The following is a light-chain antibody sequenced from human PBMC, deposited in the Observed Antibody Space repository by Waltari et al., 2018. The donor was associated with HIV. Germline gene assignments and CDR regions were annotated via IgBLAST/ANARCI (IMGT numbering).Light chain of an antibody. J-gene: IGLJ2*01. V-gene: IGLV2-14*03. Sequence: QPASVSGSPGQSITISCTGTSRDVGGYNYVSWYQHHPGKAPKLMIYDVSNRPSGVSNRFSGSTSGNTASLTISGLQAEDEADYYCNSYTTSSTLHVVFGGGTKLTVL. CDR2: DVS. CDR1: SRDVGGYNY. CDR3: NSYTTSSTLHVV.